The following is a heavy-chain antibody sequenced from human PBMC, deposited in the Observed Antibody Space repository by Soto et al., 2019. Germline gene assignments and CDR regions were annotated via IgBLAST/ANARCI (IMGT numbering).Heavy chain of an antibody. Sequence: DVQLLESGGGLVEPGGSLTLSCAASGFPSSTYALNWFRQAPGKGPEWVSTISESGHHTHYADSVKGRVTISRDKSKNTLSLQMNSLRVDDTAIYYCTKSDGCGGGACYTGTYYYFDVWGRGTLVTVSS. CDR1: GFPSSTYA. CDR2: ISESGHHT. V-gene: IGHV3-23*01. D-gene: IGHD3-16*02. CDR3: TKSDGCGGGACYTGTYYYFDV. J-gene: IGHJ2*01.